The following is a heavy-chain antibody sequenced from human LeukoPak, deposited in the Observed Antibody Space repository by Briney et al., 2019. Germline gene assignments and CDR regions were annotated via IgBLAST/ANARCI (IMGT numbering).Heavy chain of an antibody. CDR3: AKDGGACRAFDI. CDR2: IWYGGSNK. Sequence: GGSLRLSCAASGFTFSSYGMHWVRQAPGKGLEWVAVIWYGGSNKYYADSVKGRFTTSRDNSKNTLYLQMNSLRAEDTAVYYCAKDGGACRAFDIWGQGTMVTVSS. CDR1: GFTFSSYG. D-gene: IGHD1-26*01. V-gene: IGHV3-30*02. J-gene: IGHJ3*02.